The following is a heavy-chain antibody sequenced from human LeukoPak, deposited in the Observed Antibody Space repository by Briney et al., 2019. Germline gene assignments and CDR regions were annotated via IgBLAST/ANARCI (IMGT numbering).Heavy chain of an antibody. D-gene: IGHD3-22*01. CDR3: ARDRYYYDSSGYYLAAFDY. V-gene: IGHV4-61*02. CDR1: GGSISSGSYY. CDR2: IYTSGST. J-gene: IGHJ4*02. Sequence: SETLSLTCTVSGGSISSGSYYWSWIRQPPGKGLEWIGRIYTSGSTNYNPSLKSRVTMSVDTSKNQFSLKLSSVTAADTAVYYCARDRYYYDSSGYYLAAFDYWGQGTLVTVSS.